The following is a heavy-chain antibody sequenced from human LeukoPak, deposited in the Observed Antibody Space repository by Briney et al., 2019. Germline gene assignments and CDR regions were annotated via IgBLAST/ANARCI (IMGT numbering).Heavy chain of an antibody. Sequence: SETLSLTCAVYGGSLSRYYRSWIRQSPGKGLEWIGEINHTGSTNYNPSLKSRVTISLDTSKSHFSLNLTSVTAADTAVYYCAEGLLSTGYSNSWGQGTQVTVSS. CDR1: GGSLSRYY. CDR2: INHTGST. J-gene: IGHJ4*02. V-gene: IGHV4-34*01. CDR3: AEGLLSTGYSNS. D-gene: IGHD1-26*01.